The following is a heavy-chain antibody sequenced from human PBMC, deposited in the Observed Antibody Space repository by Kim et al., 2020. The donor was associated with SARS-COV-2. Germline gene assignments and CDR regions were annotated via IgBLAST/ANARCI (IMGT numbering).Heavy chain of an antibody. CDR1: GFTFSSYS. D-gene: IGHD2-2*01. V-gene: IGHV3-21*01. Sequence: GGSLRLSCAASGFTFSSYSMNWVRQAPGKGLEWVSSISSSSSYIYYADSVKGRFTISRDNAKNSLYLQMNSLRAEDTAVYYCARDSCSSTSCDYYYYYYYLDVWGKGTTVTVSS. CDR2: ISSSSSYI. J-gene: IGHJ6*03. CDR3: ARDSCSSTSCDYYYYYYYLDV.